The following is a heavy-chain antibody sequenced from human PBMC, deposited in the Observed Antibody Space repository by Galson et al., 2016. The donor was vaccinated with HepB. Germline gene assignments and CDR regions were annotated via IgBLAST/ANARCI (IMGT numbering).Heavy chain of an antibody. CDR3: ARDRGSYCGGDCSDYYFDY. CDR2: ISVTSTYT. J-gene: IGHJ4*02. V-gene: IGHV3-11*06. Sequence: SLRLSCAASGFTFSDYCMSWIRQAPGKGLEWVSYISVTSTYTNYADSVKGRFTVSRDNAKNSLYLQMNTLRAEDTAIYYCARDRGSYCGGDCSDYYFDYWGQGTLVTVSS. D-gene: IGHD2-21*02. CDR1: GFTFSDYC.